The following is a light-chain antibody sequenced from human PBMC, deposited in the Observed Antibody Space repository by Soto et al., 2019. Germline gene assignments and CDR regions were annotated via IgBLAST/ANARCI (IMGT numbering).Light chain of an antibody. CDR2: AAS. Sequence: IVLTQSPGALSLSPGEGATLSCRASQSIKNNFLAWYQQRPGQAPRLLIHAASIRASGIPDRFTGTASGPDFTLTISRLAPDDFAVYYCQQYCTSLTFGGGT. V-gene: IGKV3-20*01. J-gene: IGKJ4*01. CDR3: QQYCTSLT. CDR1: QSIKNNF.